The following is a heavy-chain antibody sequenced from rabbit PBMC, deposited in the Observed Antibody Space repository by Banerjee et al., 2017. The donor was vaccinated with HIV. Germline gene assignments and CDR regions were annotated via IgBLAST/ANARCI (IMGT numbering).Heavy chain of an antibody. Sequence: QQLEESGGGLVQPGGSLKLSCKASGLDFSSYSMNWVRQAPGKGLEWIGYIDPVFRSTYYASWVNGRFTISSHNAQNTVDLQMNSLTAADTATYFCVRFASLNDLWGQGTLVTVS. CDR1: GLDFSSYS. J-gene: IGHJ3*01. D-gene: IGHD2-1*01. CDR3: VRFASLNDL. V-gene: IGHV1S7*01. CDR2: IDPVFRST.